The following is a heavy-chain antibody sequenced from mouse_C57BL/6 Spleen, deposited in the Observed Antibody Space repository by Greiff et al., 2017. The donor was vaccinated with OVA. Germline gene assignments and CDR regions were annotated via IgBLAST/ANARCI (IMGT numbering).Heavy chain of an antibody. V-gene: IGHV1-50*01. Sequence: QVQLQQPGAELVKPGASVKLSCKASGYTFTSYWMQWVKQRPGQGLEWIGENDPSDSYTNYNQKFKGKATLTVDTSSSTAYMQLSSLTSEDSAVYYCARPFDYWGQGTTLTVSS. CDR3: ARPFDY. CDR1: GYTFTSYW. J-gene: IGHJ2*01. CDR2: NDPSDSYT.